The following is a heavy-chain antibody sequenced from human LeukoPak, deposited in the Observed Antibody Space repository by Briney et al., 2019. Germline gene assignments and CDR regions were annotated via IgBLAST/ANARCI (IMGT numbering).Heavy chain of an antibody. V-gene: IGHV1-8*03. CDR3: ARGKVVPAAMRDYYYYMDV. J-gene: IGHJ6*03. Sequence: ASVKVSCKASGYTFTSYGISWVRQATGQGLEWMGWMNPNSGNTGYAQKFQGRVTITRNTSISTAYMELSSLRSEDTAVYYCARGKVVPAAMRDYYYYMDVWGKGTTVTVSS. CDR1: GYTFTSYG. CDR2: MNPNSGNT. D-gene: IGHD2-2*01.